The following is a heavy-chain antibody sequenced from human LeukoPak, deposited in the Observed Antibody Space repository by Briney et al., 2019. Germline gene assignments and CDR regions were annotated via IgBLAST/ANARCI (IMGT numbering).Heavy chain of an antibody. Sequence: ASVKVSCKASGYTFTSYGISWVRQAPGQGLEWMGWISAYNGNTNYAQKLQGRVTMTTDTSTSTAYMELRSLRSDDTAVYYCARDDYGDYVLNAFDIWGQGTVVTVSS. CDR1: GYTFTSYG. CDR3: ARDDYGDYVLNAFDI. J-gene: IGHJ3*02. V-gene: IGHV1-18*04. CDR2: ISAYNGNT. D-gene: IGHD4-17*01.